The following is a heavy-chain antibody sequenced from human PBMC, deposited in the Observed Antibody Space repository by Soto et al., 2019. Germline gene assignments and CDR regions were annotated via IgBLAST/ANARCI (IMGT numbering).Heavy chain of an antibody. V-gene: IGHV1-46*01. D-gene: IGHD3-10*01. Sequence: ASVKVSCKASGYTFTGHYIHWVRQAPEQGLEWMGIINPSGGSTSYAQKFQGRVTMTRDTSTSTVYMELSSLRSEDTAVYYCARAGYGSGYYYGMDVWGQGTTVTVSS. J-gene: IGHJ6*02. CDR2: INPSGGST. CDR3: ARAGYGSGYYYGMDV. CDR1: GYTFTGHY.